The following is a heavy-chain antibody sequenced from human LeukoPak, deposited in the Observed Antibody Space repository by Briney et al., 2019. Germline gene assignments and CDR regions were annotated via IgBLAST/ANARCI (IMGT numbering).Heavy chain of an antibody. V-gene: IGHV4-34*01. CDR3: ARGGYCSSTSCYRPFHH. D-gene: IGHD2-2*03. CDR1: GGSFSGYY. CDR2: INHSGST. J-gene: IGHJ4*02. Sequence: KPSETLSLTCAVYGGSFSGYYWSWIRQPPGKGLEWIGEINHSGSTNYNPSLKSRVTISVDTSKNQFSLKLSSVTAADTAVYYCARGGYCSSTSCYRPFHHWGQGTLVTVSS.